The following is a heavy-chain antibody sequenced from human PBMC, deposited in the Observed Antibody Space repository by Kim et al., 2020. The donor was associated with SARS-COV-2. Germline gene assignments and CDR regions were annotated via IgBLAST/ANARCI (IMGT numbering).Heavy chain of an antibody. CDR1: GGSISGGDYY. CDR3: GSEDTSILGVVLSLDY. V-gene: IGHV4-30-4*01. D-gene: IGHD3-16*02. CDR2: IYYSGRT. Sequence: SETLSLTCTVSGGSISGGDYYWSWIRQSPGQGREWTVHIYYSGRTYSNPSLKRRGTISIDTSKNQFSLKMSLVTAADPAVYYCGSEDTSILGVVLSLDY. J-gene: IGHJ4*01.